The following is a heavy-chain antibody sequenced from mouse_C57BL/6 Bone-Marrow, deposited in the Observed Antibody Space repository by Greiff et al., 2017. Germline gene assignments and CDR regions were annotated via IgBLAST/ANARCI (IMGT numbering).Heavy chain of an antibody. CDR3: ARWYYGSKDY. V-gene: IGHV1-69*01. CDR2: IDPSDSYT. J-gene: IGHJ2*01. D-gene: IGHD1-1*01. Sequence: VQLQQPGAELVMPGASVKLSCKASGYTFTSYWMHWVKQRPGQGLEWIGEIDPSDSYTNYNQKFKGKSTLTVDKSSSTAYMQLSSLTSEDSAVYYGARWYYGSKDYWGQGTTLTVSS. CDR1: GYTFTSYW.